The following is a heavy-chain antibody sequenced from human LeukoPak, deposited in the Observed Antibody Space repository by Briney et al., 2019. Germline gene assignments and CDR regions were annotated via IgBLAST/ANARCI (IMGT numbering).Heavy chain of an antibody. V-gene: IGHV1-69*01. Sequence: ASVKVSCKASGGTFSSYAISWVRQAPGQGLEWMGGIIPIFGTANYAQKFQGRVTITADESTSTAYMELSSLRSEDTAVYYYARNSWYENYYYMDVWGKGTTVTVSS. J-gene: IGHJ6*03. D-gene: IGHD6-13*01. CDR1: GGTFSSYA. CDR3: ARNSWYENYYYMDV. CDR2: IIPIFGTA.